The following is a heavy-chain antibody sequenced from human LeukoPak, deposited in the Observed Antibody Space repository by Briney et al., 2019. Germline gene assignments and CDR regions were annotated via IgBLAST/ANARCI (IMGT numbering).Heavy chain of an antibody. Sequence: GASVNVSCKVSGYTLTELSMHWVRQAPGKGLEWMGGFDPEDGETIYAQKFQGRVTMTEDTSTDTAYMELSSLRSEDTAVYYCATLDSGWTLFDYWGQGTLVTVSS. V-gene: IGHV1-24*01. CDR3: ATLDSGWTLFDY. CDR1: GYTLTELS. J-gene: IGHJ4*02. CDR2: FDPEDGET. D-gene: IGHD6-19*01.